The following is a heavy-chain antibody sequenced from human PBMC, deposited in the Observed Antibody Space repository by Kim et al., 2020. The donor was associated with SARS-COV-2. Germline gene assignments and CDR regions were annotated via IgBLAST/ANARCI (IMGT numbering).Heavy chain of an antibody. CDR1: GYTFNTYG. Sequence: ASVKVSCKASGYTFNTYGLHWVRQAPGQRPEWMGRINTASGDSKYSQKFQDRVTITRDSSASTSYMELSGLRPEDTAVYYCARVDSGWNWLDPWGQGTLVTVSS. CDR3: ARVDSGWNWLDP. V-gene: IGHV1-3*04. CDR2: INTASGDS. D-gene: IGHD6-19*01. J-gene: IGHJ5*02.